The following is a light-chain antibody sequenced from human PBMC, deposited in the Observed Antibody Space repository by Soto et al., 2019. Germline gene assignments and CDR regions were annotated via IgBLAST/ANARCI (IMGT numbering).Light chain of an antibody. V-gene: IGLV2-8*01. CDR1: SSTVGGHDY. Sequence: QSALTQPPSASGSPGQSVTISCTGTSSTVGGHDYVSWYQQHPGKAPTLMIYEVSKRPSGVPDRFSGSKSGNTASLTVSGLQAEDAADYYCSSYAGSNNRVIFGGGTKVTVL. CDR2: EVS. J-gene: IGLJ2*01. CDR3: SSYAGSNNRVI.